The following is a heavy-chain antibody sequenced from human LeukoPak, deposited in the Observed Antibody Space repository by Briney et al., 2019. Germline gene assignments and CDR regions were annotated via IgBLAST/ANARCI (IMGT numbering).Heavy chain of an antibody. CDR2: VNSDESIT. J-gene: IGHJ4*02. D-gene: IGHD4-23*01. V-gene: IGHV3-74*01. CDR1: GFTFSSYW. Sequence: EGSLRLSCAASGFTFSSYWMHWVRQAPGKGLVWVSRVNSDESITTYADSVKGRFTISRDNAKNTLYLQMNSLRAEDTAVYYCARDYGGSSPFDYWGQGTLVTVSS. CDR3: ARDYGGSSPFDY.